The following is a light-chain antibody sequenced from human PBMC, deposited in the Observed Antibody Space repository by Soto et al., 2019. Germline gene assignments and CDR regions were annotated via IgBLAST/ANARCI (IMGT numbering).Light chain of an antibody. Sequence: QSVLTQPASVSGSPGQSITISCSGTSSDIGSYNHVAWYQQFPGKSPKLMIYAVSDRPSGVSDHFSGSKSGITASLTISGLQTEDEADYYCISYTDRQSYLFGTGTKLTVL. CDR1: SSDIGSYNH. J-gene: IGLJ1*01. CDR3: ISYTDRQSYL. V-gene: IGLV2-14*03. CDR2: AVS.